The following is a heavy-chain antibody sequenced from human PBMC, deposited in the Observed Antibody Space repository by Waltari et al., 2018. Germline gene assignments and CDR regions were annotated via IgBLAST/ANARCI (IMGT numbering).Heavy chain of an antibody. CDR1: GYSFTSYY. D-gene: IGHD3-22*01. J-gene: IGHJ3*02. V-gene: IGHV1-46*01. CDR3: AGEIGGRAFDI. CDR2: INPSSGST. Sequence: QVQLVQSGAEAKKPGASVKVSCKASGYSFTSYYMHWVRQAPGQGLEWMGIINPSSGSTSYPQKFQGRVTMTRDTSTSTVYMELSSLRSEDTTVYYCAGEIGGRAFDIWGQGTMVTVSS.